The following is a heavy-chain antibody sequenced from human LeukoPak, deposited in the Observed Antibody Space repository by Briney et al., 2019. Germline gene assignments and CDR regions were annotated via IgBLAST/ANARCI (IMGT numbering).Heavy chain of an antibody. CDR1: GGSFSGYY. Sequence: SETLSLTCAVYGGSFSGYYWSWIRQPPGKGLEWIGYIYYSGSTNYNPSLKSRVTISVDTSKNQFSLKLSSVTAADTAVYYCARDSIAALDYWGQGTLVTVSS. D-gene: IGHD6-6*01. CDR2: IYYSGST. J-gene: IGHJ4*02. V-gene: IGHV4-59*01. CDR3: ARDSIAALDY.